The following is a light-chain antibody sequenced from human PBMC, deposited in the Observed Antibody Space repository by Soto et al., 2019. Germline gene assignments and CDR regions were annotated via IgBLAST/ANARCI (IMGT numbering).Light chain of an antibody. J-gene: IGKJ5*01. V-gene: IGKV1-6*01. CDR2: AAS. Sequence: NQMTQSPASLAASVGDRVTITSRATQGIRNELGWYQQKPGKAPKLLIYAASSLQSGVPSRFSGSASGTDFTLTISSLQPDDFATYYCQKSYSTPMTFGEGTGVEIK. CDR3: QKSYSTPMT. CDR1: QGIRNE.